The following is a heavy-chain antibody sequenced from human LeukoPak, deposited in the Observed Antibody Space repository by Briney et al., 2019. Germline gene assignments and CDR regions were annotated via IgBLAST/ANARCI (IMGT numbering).Heavy chain of an antibody. CDR3: VRDYDILTGSYNWFDP. Sequence: ASVKVSCKASGGTFSSYAISWVRQAPGQGLEWMGGIIPIFGTANYAQKFQGRVTITADKSTSTAYMELSSLRSEDTAVYYCVRDYDILTGSYNWFDPWGQGTLVTVSS. CDR2: IIPIFGTA. D-gene: IGHD3-9*01. CDR1: GGTFSSYA. V-gene: IGHV1-69*06. J-gene: IGHJ5*02.